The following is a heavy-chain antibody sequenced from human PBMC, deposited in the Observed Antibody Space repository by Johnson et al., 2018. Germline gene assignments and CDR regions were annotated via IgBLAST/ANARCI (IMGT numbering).Heavy chain of an antibody. J-gene: IGHJ6*02. CDR3: ARGRRGSRNYYGMYV. Sequence: VQLVESGGAVVQPGGSXRLSCAASGFTFSGYGMHWVRQAPGKGLEWVSVIWYDGSNKYYADSVKGRIIISRENYRNTLDLKMNSLRAEDTAVYYWARGRRGSRNYYGMYVWGQGTTVTVSS. V-gene: IGHV3-33*01. CDR2: IWYDGSNK. CDR1: GFTFSGYG. D-gene: IGHD3-10*01.